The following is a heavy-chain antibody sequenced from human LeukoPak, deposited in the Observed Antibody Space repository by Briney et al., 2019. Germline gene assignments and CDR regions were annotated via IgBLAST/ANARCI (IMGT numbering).Heavy chain of an antibody. CDR2: INPSGGST. V-gene: IGHV1-46*01. D-gene: IGHD2-15*01. CDR3: ARVYPIDCSGGSCYSTPFDY. CDR1: GYTFTSYY. Sequence: GASVKVSCKASGYTFTSYYMHWVRQAPGQGLEWMGIINPSGGSTSYAQKFQGRVTMTRDTSTSTVYMELSSLRSEDTAVYYCARVYPIDCSGGSCYSTPFDYWGQGTLVTVSS. J-gene: IGHJ4*02.